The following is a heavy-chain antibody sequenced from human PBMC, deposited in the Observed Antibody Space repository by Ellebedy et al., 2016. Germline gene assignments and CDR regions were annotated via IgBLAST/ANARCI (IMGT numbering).Heavy chain of an antibody. D-gene: IGHD3-10*01. V-gene: IGHV1-18*01. CDR2: ISAYNGNT. CDR3: ATPWSYSAFDI. J-gene: IGHJ3*02. CDR1: GYTFTSYA. Sequence: ASVKVSCKASGYTFTSYAVHWVRQAPGQRFEWMGWISAYNGNTNYAQKLQGRVTMTTDTSTSTAYMELSSLRSEDTAVYYCATPWSYSAFDIWGQGTMVTVSS.